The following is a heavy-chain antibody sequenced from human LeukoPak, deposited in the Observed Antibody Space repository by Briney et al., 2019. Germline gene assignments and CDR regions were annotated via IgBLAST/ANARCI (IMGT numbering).Heavy chain of an antibody. CDR2: IYYSGST. J-gene: IGHJ4*02. Sequence: SETLSLTCTVSGGSISSGGYYWSWIRQHPGKGLEWIGYIYYSGSTYYNPSLRSRVTISVDTSKNQFSLKLSSVTAADTAVYYCARQRGRAVPAAIGYWGQGTLVTVSS. CDR3: ARQRGRAVPAAIGY. CDR1: GGSISSGGYY. V-gene: IGHV4-31*03. D-gene: IGHD2-2*02.